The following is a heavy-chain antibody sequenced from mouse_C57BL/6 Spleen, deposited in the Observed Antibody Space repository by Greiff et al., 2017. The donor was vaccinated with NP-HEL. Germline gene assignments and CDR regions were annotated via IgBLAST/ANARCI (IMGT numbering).Heavy chain of an antibody. V-gene: IGHV1-85*01. Sequence: QVQLQQPGTELVKPGASVKLSCKASGYTFTSYDINWVKQRPGQGLEWIGWIYPRDGSTKYNEKFKGKATLTVDTSSSTAYMELHSLTSEDSAVYFCARGGYDNWFAYWGQGTLVTVSA. CDR1: GYTFTSYD. CDR3: ARGGYDNWFAY. CDR2: IYPRDGST. D-gene: IGHD2-2*01. J-gene: IGHJ3*01.